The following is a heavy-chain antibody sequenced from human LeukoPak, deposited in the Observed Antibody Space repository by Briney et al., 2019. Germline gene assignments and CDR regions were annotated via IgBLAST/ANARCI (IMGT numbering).Heavy chain of an antibody. Sequence: ASVKVSCKASGYTFTGYYMHWVRQAPGQGLEWMGWINPNSGGTNYAQKFQGRVTMTRDTSISTACVELSRLRSDDTAVYYCARDIYYDILTLYYYYGMDVWGQGTTVTVSS. J-gene: IGHJ6*02. CDR2: INPNSGGT. V-gene: IGHV1-2*02. D-gene: IGHD3-9*01. CDR3: ARDIYYDILTLYYYYGMDV. CDR1: GYTFTGYY.